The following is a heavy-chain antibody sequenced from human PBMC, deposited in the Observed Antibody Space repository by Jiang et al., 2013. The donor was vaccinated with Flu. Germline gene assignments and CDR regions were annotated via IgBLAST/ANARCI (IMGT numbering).Heavy chain of an antibody. J-gene: IGHJ4*02. D-gene: IGHD6-19*01. CDR1: SSYA. Sequence: SSYAMHWVRQAPGKGLEWVAVISYDGSNKYYADSVKGRFTISRDNSKNTLYLQMNSLRAEDTAVYYCARDHQWLGYFDYWGQGTLVTVSS. CDR2: ISYDGSNK. V-gene: IGHV3-30-3*01. CDR3: ARDHQWLGYFDY.